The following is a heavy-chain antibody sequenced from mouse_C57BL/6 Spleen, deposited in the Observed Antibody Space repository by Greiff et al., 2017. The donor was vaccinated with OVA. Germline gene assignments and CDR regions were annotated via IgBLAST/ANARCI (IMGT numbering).Heavy chain of an antibody. J-gene: IGHJ3*01. V-gene: IGHV5-9-1*02. CDR3: TRGGYYDYDAWFAY. D-gene: IGHD2-4*01. CDR2: ISSGGDYI. Sequence: EVKLMESGEGLVKPGGSLKLSCAASGFTFSSYAMSWVRQTPEKRLEWVAYISSGGDYIYYADTVKGRFTISRDNARNTLYLQMRSLKSENTAMYYCTRGGYYDYDAWFAYWGQGTLVTVSA. CDR1: GFTFSSYA.